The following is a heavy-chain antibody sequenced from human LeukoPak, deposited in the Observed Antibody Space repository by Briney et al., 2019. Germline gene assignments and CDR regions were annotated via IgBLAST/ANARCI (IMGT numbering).Heavy chain of an antibody. CDR1: GFTFSSYA. J-gene: IGHJ3*02. CDR2: ISGSGGST. Sequence: GGSLRLSCAASGFTFSSYAMSWVRQAPGKGLEWVSAISGSGGSTYYADSVKGRFTISRDNSKNTLYLQMNSLRAEDTAVYYCAEGFYSSGWYLPTGCAFDIWGQGTMVTVSS. D-gene: IGHD6-19*01. V-gene: IGHV3-23*01. CDR3: AEGFYSSGWYLPTGCAFDI.